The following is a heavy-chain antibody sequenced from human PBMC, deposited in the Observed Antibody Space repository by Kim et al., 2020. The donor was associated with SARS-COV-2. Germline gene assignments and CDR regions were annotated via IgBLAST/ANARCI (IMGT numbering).Heavy chain of an antibody. D-gene: IGHD3-10*01. V-gene: IGHV3-7*01. J-gene: IGHJ4*02. CDR3: AKVTPKGRAFDY. Sequence: GGSLRLSCGTSGFTFNSYWMSWVRQAPGKGLEWVANIKQDGSEKHYVDSVKGRFTISRDNANNSLYLLMNSLGVDDTAIYYCAKVTPKGRAFDYWGQGTLVTVSS. CDR2: IKQDGSEK. CDR1: GFTFNSYW.